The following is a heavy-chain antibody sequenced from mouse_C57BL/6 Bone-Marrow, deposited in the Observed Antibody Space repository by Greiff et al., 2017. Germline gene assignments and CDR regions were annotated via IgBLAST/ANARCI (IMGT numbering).Heavy chain of an antibody. CDR2: ISSGSSTI. CDR3: ARHVDYYAMDY. CDR1: GFTFSDYG. J-gene: IGHJ4*01. V-gene: IGHV5-17*01. Sequence: EVMLVESGGGLVKPGGSLKLSCAASGFTFSDYGMHWVRQAPEKGLEWVAYISSGSSTIYYADTVKGRFTISRDNAKTTLFLQMTGLWSEDTAMYCCARHVDYYAMDYWGQGTSVTVSA.